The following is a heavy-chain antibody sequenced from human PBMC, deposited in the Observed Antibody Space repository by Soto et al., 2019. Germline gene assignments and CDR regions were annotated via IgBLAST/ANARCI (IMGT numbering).Heavy chain of an antibody. CDR3: ARDQSPSSGWPGMDV. V-gene: IGHV1-2*02. D-gene: IGHD6-19*01. Sequence: QVQLVQSGAEVKKPGASVKVSCKASGYTFTDYYMHWVRQAPGQGLEWMGWINPNSGGTNYAQKFLGRVTMTRDTSISTAYMELNRLRSDDTAVYYCARDQSPSSGWPGMDVWGQGTTVTVSS. CDR1: GYTFTDYY. CDR2: INPNSGGT. J-gene: IGHJ6*02.